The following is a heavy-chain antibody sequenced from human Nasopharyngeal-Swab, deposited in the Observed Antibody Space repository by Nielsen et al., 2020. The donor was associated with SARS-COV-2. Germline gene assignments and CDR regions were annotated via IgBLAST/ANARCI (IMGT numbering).Heavy chain of an antibody. CDR2: IYYSGST. CDR1: GRSISSGGYY. J-gene: IGHJ3*02. V-gene: IGHV4-31*03. D-gene: IGHD3-22*01. CDR3: ARDQRGPIVVKAFDI. Sequence: SETLSLTCTVSGRSISSGGYYWSWIRQHPGKGLEWIGYIYYSGSTYYNPSLKSRVTISVDTSKNQFSLKLSSVTAADTAVYYCARDQRGPIVVKAFDIWGQGTMVTVSS.